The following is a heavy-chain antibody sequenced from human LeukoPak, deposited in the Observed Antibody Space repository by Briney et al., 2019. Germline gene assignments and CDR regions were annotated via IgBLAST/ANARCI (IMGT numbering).Heavy chain of an antibody. J-gene: IGHJ4*02. Sequence: PGGSLRLSCAASGFTVSSNYMSWVRQAPGKGLEWVSVIYSGGSTYYADSVKGRFTISRDNSKNTLYLQMNSLRAEDTAVYYCASLPWYGSSWLFDYWGQGTLVTVSS. D-gene: IGHD6-6*01. V-gene: IGHV3-53*01. CDR1: GFTVSSNY. CDR2: IYSGGST. CDR3: ASLPWYGSSWLFDY.